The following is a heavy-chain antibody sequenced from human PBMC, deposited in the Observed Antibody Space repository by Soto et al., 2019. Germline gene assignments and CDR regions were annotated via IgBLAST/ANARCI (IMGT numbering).Heavy chain of an antibody. J-gene: IGHJ6*02. V-gene: IGHV4-39*01. CDR3: AKRKVVLTTCSNYFYVAMDV. CDR1: GGSISAHTHY. CDR2: IYYSGTT. Sequence: SETQAVTCPVSGGSISAHTHYWSWIRQSPGGGLEWIASIYYSGTTYYNPSLQNRLTLSADRSKNQVSLLLTSVTAADTAVHSCAKRKVVLTTCSNYFYVAMDVWGPGTTVNISS. D-gene: IGHD2-2*01.